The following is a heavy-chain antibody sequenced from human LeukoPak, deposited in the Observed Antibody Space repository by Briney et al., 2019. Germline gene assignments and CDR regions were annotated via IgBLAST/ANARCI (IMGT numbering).Heavy chain of an antibody. V-gene: IGHV1-18*01. CDR3: ARSGYCSSTSCPNWFDP. Sequence: ASVKVSCKTSGYTFTSYGISWERQAPGQGLEWMGWISAYNGNTNYAQKLQGRVTMTTDTSTSTAYMELRSLRSDDTAVYYCARSGYCSSTSCPNWFDPWGQGTLVTVSS. CDR1: GYTFTSYG. D-gene: IGHD2-2*01. J-gene: IGHJ5*02. CDR2: ISAYNGNT.